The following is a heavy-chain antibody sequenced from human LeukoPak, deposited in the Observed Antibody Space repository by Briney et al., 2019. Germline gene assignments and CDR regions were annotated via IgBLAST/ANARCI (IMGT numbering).Heavy chain of an antibody. CDR2: IYYSGST. D-gene: IGHD6-13*01. V-gene: IGHV4-39*07. Sequence: SETLSLTCTVSGGSISSTNYYWGWIRQPPGKGLEWIGTIYYSGSTYYNPSLKSRVTISVDTSRNQFSLKLNSVTAADTAVYYCARGYSSSWYLNWFDPWGQGTLVTVSS. J-gene: IGHJ5*02. CDR1: GGSISSTNYY. CDR3: ARGYSSSWYLNWFDP.